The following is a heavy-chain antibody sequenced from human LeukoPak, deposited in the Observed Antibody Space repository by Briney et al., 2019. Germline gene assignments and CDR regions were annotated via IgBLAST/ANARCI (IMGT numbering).Heavy chain of an antibody. CDR3: AREGPRGDSQFDY. CDR2: IWYDGSNK. CDR1: GFTFSNYG. J-gene: IGHJ4*02. Sequence: GGSLRLSCAASGFTFSNYGMHWVRQAPGKGLEWVALIWYDGSNKYYTDSVKGRLTISRDNSKDTLFLQMNSLRVEDTAVYYCAREGPRGDSQFDYRGQGTLVTVSS. V-gene: IGHV3-33*01. D-gene: IGHD2-21*01.